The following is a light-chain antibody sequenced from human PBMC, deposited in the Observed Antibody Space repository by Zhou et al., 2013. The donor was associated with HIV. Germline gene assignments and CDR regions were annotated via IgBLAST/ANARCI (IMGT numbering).Light chain of an antibody. V-gene: IGKV3-20*01. Sequence: EIVLTQSPGTLSLSPGERATLSCRASQSVSSSYLAWYQQKPGQAPRLLIYHASRRATGIPDRFSGSGSGTDFILTISRLEPEDFAVYYCQQYGRSPWTFGQGTKVE. CDR1: QSVSSSY. CDR3: QQYGRSPWT. CDR2: HAS. J-gene: IGKJ1*01.